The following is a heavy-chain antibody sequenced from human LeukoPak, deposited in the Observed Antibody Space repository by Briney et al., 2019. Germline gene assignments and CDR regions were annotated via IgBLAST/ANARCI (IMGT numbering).Heavy chain of an antibody. V-gene: IGHV3-7*03. J-gene: IGHJ6*04. CDR1: GFTFSSYW. Sequence: PGGSLRLFCAASGFTFSSYWMSWGRQAPGKGLEWVANIKQDGSEKYYVDSVKGRFTISRDNAKNSLYLQMNSLRAEDTAVYYCARVGPLLWFGESPGYYYYGMDVWGKGTTVTVSS. CDR2: IKQDGSEK. D-gene: IGHD3-10*01. CDR3: ARVGPLLWFGESPGYYYYGMDV.